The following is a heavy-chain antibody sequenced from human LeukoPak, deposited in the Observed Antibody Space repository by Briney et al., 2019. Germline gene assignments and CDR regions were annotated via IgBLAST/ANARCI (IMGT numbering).Heavy chain of an antibody. CDR2: IRDTGKNT. Sequence: GGSLRLSCAASGFPFTKYGMHWVRQAPGKGLEWVAFIRDTGKNTYYADSVKGRFTISRDTSKNTLYLEMNSLRTEDTSVYYCAKDSGTWNVDYGGQGILVTVSS. CDR1: GFPFTKYG. V-gene: IGHV3-30*02. D-gene: IGHD1-1*01. J-gene: IGHJ4*02. CDR3: AKDSGTWNVDY.